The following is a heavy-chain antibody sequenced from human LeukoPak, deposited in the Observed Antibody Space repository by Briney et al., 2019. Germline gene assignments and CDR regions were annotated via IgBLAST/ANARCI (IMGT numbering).Heavy chain of an antibody. D-gene: IGHD4-17*01. Sequence: PSETLSLTCTVSGYSISSGYYWGWIRQPPGKGLEWIGSIYHSGSTYYNPSLKSRVTISVDTSKNQFSLKLSSVTAADTAVYYCARGDYGDYVSFVWGQGTLVTVSS. V-gene: IGHV4-38-2*02. CDR1: GYSISSGYY. CDR3: ARGDYGDYVSFV. CDR2: IYHSGST. J-gene: IGHJ4*02.